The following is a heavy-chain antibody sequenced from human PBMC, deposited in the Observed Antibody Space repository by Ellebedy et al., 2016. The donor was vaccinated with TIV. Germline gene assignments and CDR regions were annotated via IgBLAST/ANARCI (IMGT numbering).Heavy chain of an antibody. CDR3: ARYVRVDV. J-gene: IGHJ6*02. V-gene: IGHV3-7*03. D-gene: IGHD3-16*01. Sequence: PGGSLRLSCIASGFTFSSCWMSWVRQAPGKGLEWVATIKQDGSVKYYVDSVKGLFTISRDNAKNSLYLQMNSLRAEDTAVYYCARYVRVDVWGQGTTVTVSS. CDR1: GFTFSSCW. CDR2: IKQDGSVK.